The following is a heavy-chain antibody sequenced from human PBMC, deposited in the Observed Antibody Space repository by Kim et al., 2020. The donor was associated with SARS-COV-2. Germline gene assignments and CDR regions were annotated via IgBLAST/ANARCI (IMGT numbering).Heavy chain of an antibody. V-gene: IGHV3-9*01. D-gene: IGHD3-22*01. CDR2: ISWDNDDI. CDR3: AKDRVETFYFDDSGFDH. J-gene: IGHJ4*02. CDR1: GFSFDDYA. Sequence: GGSLRLSCAASGFSFDDYAMHWVRQVPGKGPEWVAGISWDNDDIAYADSVKGRFTVSRDNAKNSLYLQMNSLRPEDTALYYCAKDRVETFYFDDSGFDHWGQGTLVTVSS.